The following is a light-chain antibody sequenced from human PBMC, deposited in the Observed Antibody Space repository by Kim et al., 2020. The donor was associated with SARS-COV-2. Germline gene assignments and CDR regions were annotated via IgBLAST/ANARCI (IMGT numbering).Light chain of an antibody. CDR3: HQYIRSPYS. CDR2: DAS. Sequence: SPGERSTLSCSAKQRISSNYLAWYQHKPGQSPRLLILDASNRATGIPDRFSGSGSGTDFTLSISRLEPEDFAVYYCHQYIRSPYSFGQGTKLEI. CDR1: QRISSNY. J-gene: IGKJ2*03. V-gene: IGKV3-20*01.